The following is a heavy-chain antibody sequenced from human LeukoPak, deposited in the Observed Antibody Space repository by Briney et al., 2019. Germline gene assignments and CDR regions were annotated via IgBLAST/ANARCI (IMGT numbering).Heavy chain of an antibody. V-gene: IGHV5-51*01. D-gene: IGHD3-22*01. CDR2: VYPGDSDA. Sequence: GESLKISYKASGYSFTSYWIGWVRQMPGKGLEWMGIVYPGDSDARYSPSFQGQVTISADKSISTAYLQWSSLEASDTAMYYCARHLDDSSGYYYRTMYYFDYWGQGTLVTVSS. J-gene: IGHJ4*02. CDR1: GYSFTSYW. CDR3: ARHLDDSSGYYYRTMYYFDY.